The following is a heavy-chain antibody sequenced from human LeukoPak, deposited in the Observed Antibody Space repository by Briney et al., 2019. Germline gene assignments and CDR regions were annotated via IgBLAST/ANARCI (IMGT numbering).Heavy chain of an antibody. V-gene: IGHV1-46*01. CDR3: ARDREYGSSAFDI. CDR1: GYTFTRYY. J-gene: IGHJ3*02. Sequence: LGASVKVSCKASGYTFTRYYMHWVRQAPGQGLERMGIINPSGGSTSYAQKFQGRVTMTRDTSTNTVYMKLSSLRSDDTAVYYCARDREYGSSAFDIWGQGTMVTVSS. D-gene: IGHD3-10*01. CDR2: INPSGGST.